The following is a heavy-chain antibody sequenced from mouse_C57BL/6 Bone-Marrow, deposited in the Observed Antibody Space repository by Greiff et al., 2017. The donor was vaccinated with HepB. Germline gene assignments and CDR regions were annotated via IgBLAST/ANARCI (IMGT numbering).Heavy chain of an antibody. J-gene: IGHJ3*01. CDR3: VTGDYDYDGFAY. V-gene: IGHV1-74*01. D-gene: IGHD2-4*01. Sequence: VKQRPGQGLEWIGRIHPSDSDTNYNQKFKGKATLTVDKSSSTAYMQLSSLTSEDSAVYYCVTGDYDYDGFAYWGQGTLVTVSA. CDR2: IHPSDSDT.